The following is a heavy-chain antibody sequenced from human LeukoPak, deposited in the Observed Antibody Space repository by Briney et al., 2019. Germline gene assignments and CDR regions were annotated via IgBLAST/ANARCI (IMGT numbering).Heavy chain of an antibody. Sequence: SETLSLTCTVSGGSISSSSYYWGWIRQPSGKGLEWIGSIYYSGSTYYNPSLKSRVTISVDTSKNQFSLKLSSVTAADTAVYYCARPPVLYSSSSAFDIWGQGTMVTVSS. D-gene: IGHD6-6*01. CDR3: ARPPVLYSSSSAFDI. J-gene: IGHJ3*02. CDR1: GGSISSSSYY. V-gene: IGHV4-39*01. CDR2: IYYSGST.